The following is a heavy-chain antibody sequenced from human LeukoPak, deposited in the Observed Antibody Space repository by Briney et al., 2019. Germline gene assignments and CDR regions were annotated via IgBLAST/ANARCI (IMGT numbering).Heavy chain of an antibody. D-gene: IGHD3-9*01. CDR1: GFTSSSYA. Sequence: GGSLRLSCAASGFTSSSYAMSWVRQAPGKGLEWVSAISGSGGGTYYADSVRGRFTISRDDSKNTLYLQLNSLRAEDTAVYYCATDLILTGYYSGGYWGQGTPVTVSS. CDR3: ATDLILTGYYSGGY. J-gene: IGHJ4*02. CDR2: ISGSGGGT. V-gene: IGHV3-23*01.